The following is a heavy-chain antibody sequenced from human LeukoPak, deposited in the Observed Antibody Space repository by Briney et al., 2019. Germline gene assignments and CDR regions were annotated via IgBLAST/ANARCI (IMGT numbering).Heavy chain of an antibody. J-gene: IGHJ5*02. Sequence: PSETLSLTCTVSGGSISSGDYYWSWIRQPPGKGLEWIGYIYYSGSTYYNPSLKSRVTISVDTSKNQFSLKLSSVTAADTAVYYCARAGGDLEAPSPWGQGTLVTVSS. CDR3: ARAGGDLEAPSP. D-gene: IGHD3-10*01. CDR1: GGSISSGDYY. CDR2: IYYSGST. V-gene: IGHV4-30-4*02.